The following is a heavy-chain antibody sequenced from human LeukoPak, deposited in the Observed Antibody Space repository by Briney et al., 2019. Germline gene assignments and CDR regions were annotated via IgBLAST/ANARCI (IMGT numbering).Heavy chain of an antibody. CDR1: GGTMNTYY. J-gene: IGHJ3*01. V-gene: IGHV4-59*08. CDR2: IYYDGTA. Sequence: SETLSLTCSVSGGTMNTYYWSWIRQSPGKGLEWIGYIYYDGTASYNPSLQSRVSISVDTSKNQFSLKLTSVTAADTANYYCARQTLPRDGYNGFDFWGQGTTVTGSS. CDR3: ARQTLPRDGYNGFDF. D-gene: IGHD5-24*01.